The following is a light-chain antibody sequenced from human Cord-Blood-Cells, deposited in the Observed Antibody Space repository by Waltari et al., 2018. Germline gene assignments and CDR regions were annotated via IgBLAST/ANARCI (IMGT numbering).Light chain of an antibody. Sequence: DTQMTHSPSPLSASVGDRVTITGRASQSISSYLKWYQQKPGKAPKLLIYAASSLQSGVPSRFSGSGSGTDFTLTISSLQPEDFATYYCQRSYSTPPWTFGQGTKVEIK. CDR2: AAS. CDR3: QRSYSTPPWT. CDR1: QSISSY. V-gene: IGKV1-39*01. J-gene: IGKJ1*01.